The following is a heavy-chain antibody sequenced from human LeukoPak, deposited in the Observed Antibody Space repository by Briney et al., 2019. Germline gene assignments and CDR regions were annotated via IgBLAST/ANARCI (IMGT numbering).Heavy chain of an antibody. CDR2: IRYDGSNK. CDR3: DARQLAVAGTHWDY. Sequence: GGSLRLSCAASRFTFSSYGMHWVRQAPGKGLEWVAFIRYDGSNKYYADSVKGRFTISRDNSKNTLYLQMNSLRAEDTAVYYCDARQLAVAGTHWDYWGQGTLVTVSS. CDR1: RFTFSSYG. D-gene: IGHD6-19*01. V-gene: IGHV3-30*02. J-gene: IGHJ4*02.